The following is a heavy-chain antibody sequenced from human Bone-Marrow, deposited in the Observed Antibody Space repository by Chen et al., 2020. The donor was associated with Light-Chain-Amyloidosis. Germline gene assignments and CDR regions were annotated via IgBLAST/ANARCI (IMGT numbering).Heavy chain of an antibody. CDR1: GGSISSYY. D-gene: IGHD3-10*01. Sequence: QVQLQESGPGLVKPSETLSLTCTVSGGSISSYYWSWIRHPPGKGLEWIGYIYYSGSTNYNPSLKSRVTISVDTSKNQFSLKLSSVTAADTAVYYCARGRQTFGVWGKGTTVTVSS. J-gene: IGHJ6*04. CDR2: IYYSGST. CDR3: ARGRQTFGV. V-gene: IGHV4-59*01.